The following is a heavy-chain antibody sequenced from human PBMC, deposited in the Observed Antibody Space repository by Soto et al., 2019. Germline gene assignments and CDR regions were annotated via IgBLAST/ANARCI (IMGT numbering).Heavy chain of an antibody. J-gene: IGHJ6*03. D-gene: IGHD1-26*01. CDR2: ISSSSSYI. V-gene: IGHV3-21*01. CDR1: GFTFSSYS. CDR3: ARDGDSGYYYYYYMDV. Sequence: GGSLRLSCAASGFTFSSYSMNWVRQAPGKGLEWVSSISSSSSYIYYADSVKGRFTISRDNAKYSLYLQMNSLRAEDTAVYYCARDGDSGYYYYYYMDVWGKGTTVTVSS.